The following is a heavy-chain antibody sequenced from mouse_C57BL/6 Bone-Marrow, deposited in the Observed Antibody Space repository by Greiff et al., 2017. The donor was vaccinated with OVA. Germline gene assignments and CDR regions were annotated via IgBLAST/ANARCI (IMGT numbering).Heavy chain of an antibody. Sequence: VQLQQSGTVLARPGASVKISCKASGYSFTDYNMNWVKQSNGKSLEWIGVINPNYGTTSYNQKFKGKATLTVDQSSSTAYMQLNSLTSEDSAVYYCARLGFYGSYWYFDVWGTGTTVTVSS. D-gene: IGHD1-1*01. CDR2: INPNYGTT. CDR3: ARLGFYGSYWYFDV. V-gene: IGHV1-39*01. J-gene: IGHJ1*03. CDR1: GYSFTDYN.